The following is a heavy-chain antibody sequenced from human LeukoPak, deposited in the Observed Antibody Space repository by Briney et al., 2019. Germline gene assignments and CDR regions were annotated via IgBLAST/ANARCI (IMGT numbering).Heavy chain of an antibody. CDR1: GFTFSNYA. CDR2: ISSSSTYM. V-gene: IGHV3-21*01. D-gene: IGHD1-26*01. Sequence: TGGSLRLSCLASGFTFSNYAMSWVRQAPGKGLEWVSCISSSSTYMLYADSAKGRFTISRDNAKNSLYLQMNSLRAEDTAVYYCARDISDDYWGQGTLVTVSS. J-gene: IGHJ4*02. CDR3: ARDISDDY.